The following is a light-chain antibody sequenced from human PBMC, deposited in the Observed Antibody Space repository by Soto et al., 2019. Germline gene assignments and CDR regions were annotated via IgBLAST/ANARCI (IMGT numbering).Light chain of an antibody. CDR2: SAS. Sequence: EVVMTQSPATLSVSPGERATLPCRASQFVSTNLAWYQQKPGQAPRLLIYSASTRATGIPARFSGSGSGTEFTLTISSLQSEDFAVYYCQQYNNWPPLTFGGGTKVEIK. V-gene: IGKV3-15*01. CDR1: QFVSTN. J-gene: IGKJ4*01. CDR3: QQYNNWPPLT.